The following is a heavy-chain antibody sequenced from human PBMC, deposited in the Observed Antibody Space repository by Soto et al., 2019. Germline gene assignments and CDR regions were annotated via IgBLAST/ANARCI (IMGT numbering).Heavy chain of an antibody. D-gene: IGHD6-19*01. CDR3: ARSLYSSGRYVLDY. J-gene: IGHJ4*02. CDR2: INAGNGDT. CDR1: GYTFPSYA. Sequence: GASVKVSCKASGYTFPSYAMHWVRQAPGQRLEWMGWINAGNGDTKYSEKFQGRVTITRDTSASTAYMELSSLRSEDTAVYYCARSLYSSGRYVLDYWGQGSPVIVSS. V-gene: IGHV1-3*01.